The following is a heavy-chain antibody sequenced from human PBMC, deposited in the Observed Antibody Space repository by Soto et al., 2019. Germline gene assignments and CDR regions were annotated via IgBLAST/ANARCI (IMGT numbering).Heavy chain of an antibody. Sequence: ASVKVSCKASGYTFTNYGISWVRQAPGQGLEWMGWISAYNGNTKYAQKFQGRVTMTTDTSTSTAYMELRSLRSDDTAVYYCARGVGLWCYYNHHNRLSPWGQGTLVPVSS. V-gene: IGHV1-18*01. CDR2: ISAYNGNT. J-gene: IGHJ5*02. CDR3: ARGVGLWCYYNHHNRLSP. CDR1: GYTFTNYG. D-gene: IGHD3-10*01.